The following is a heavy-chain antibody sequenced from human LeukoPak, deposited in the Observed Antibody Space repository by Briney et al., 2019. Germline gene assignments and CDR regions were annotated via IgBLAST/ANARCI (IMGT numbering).Heavy chain of an antibody. CDR2: IIPILDLA. CDR1: GVIFSNFA. CDR3: ARDKYYYGSGTFYSSAVFDH. V-gene: IGHV1-69*04. Sequence: GASVKVSCKASGVIFSNFAFNWVRQAPGQGLEWMGRIIPILDLAHLTQKFQGRLTITADKSTNTGYMELSSLTAEDTAVYYCARDKYYYGSGTFYSSAVFDHWGQGTLVAVSS. J-gene: IGHJ4*02. D-gene: IGHD3-10*01.